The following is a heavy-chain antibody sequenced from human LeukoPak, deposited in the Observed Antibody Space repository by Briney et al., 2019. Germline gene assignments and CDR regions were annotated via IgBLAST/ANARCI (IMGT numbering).Heavy chain of an antibody. CDR1: GFTFSSYS. D-gene: IGHD3-16*01. CDR2: ISSSDSHI. J-gene: IGHJ4*02. V-gene: IGHV3-21*01. Sequence: GGSLRLSCAASGFTFSSYSMNWVRQAPGKGLEWVSSISSSDSHIYYADSVKGRFTISRDNAKNSLYLQMNSLRAEDTAVYYWGRVRTVIYLGGVEEFDYWGRGPLVTVSS. CDR3: GRVRTVIYLGGVEEFDY.